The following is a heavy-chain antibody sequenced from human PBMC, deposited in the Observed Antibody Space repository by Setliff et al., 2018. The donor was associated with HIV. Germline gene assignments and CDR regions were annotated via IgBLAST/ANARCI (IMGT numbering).Heavy chain of an antibody. Sequence: PGGSLRLSCATSGFTFSPYAIHWVRQAPGMGLEWVAMIWADEITIYYADSVKGRFIISRDNSKNTLYLQMNSLKASDSAMYYCARHDAVGGTPLIHAFDIWGQGTMVTVSS. CDR1: GFTFSPYA. CDR2: IWADEITI. V-gene: IGHV3-33*01. D-gene: IGHD1-26*01. CDR3: ARHDAVGGTPLIHAFDI. J-gene: IGHJ3*02.